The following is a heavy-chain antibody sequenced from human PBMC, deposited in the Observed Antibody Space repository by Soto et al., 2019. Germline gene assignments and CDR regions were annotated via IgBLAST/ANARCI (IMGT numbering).Heavy chain of an antibody. D-gene: IGHD5-12*01. Sequence: QVHLVQSGVEVKTHGASVKVSCQASGYTFFTYDISWVRQAPGQGLEWMGWISTYSGDTKYAQKFQGRVTMTTDTSTNTAYLELRSLRSDDTAVYYCARHHGPTTSENGFDPWGQGTLVTVSA. CDR2: ISTYSGDT. CDR1: GYTFFTYD. V-gene: IGHV1-18*01. CDR3: ARHHGPTTSENGFDP. J-gene: IGHJ5*02.